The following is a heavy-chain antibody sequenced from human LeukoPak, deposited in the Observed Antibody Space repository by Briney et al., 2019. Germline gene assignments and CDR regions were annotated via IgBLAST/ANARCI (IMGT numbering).Heavy chain of an antibody. CDR1: GASMRTYY. V-gene: IGHV4-59*08. CDR2: IYHSGST. D-gene: IGHD3-10*01. J-gene: IGHJ5*02. CDR3: ARTNYYGSGSYYPDL. Sequence: PSETLSLTCTVSGASMRTYYWSWIRQPPGKGLEWIGFIYHSGSTDYNPSLKSRGTISVDMSKNQFSLKLSSVTAADTAVYYCARTNYYGSGSYYPDLWGQGTLVTVSS.